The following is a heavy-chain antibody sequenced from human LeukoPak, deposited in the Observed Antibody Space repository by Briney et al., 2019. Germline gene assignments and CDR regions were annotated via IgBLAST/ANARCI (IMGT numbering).Heavy chain of an antibody. CDR1: GFTFSSYS. J-gene: IGHJ4*02. D-gene: IGHD5-24*01. CDR3: ARSEDGYVDY. Sequence: GGSLRLSCADSGFTFSSYSMNWVRQAPGKGLEWVSSISSSSSYIYYADSVKGRFTISRDNAKNSLYLQMNSLRAEDTAVYYCARSEDGYVDYWGQGTLVTVSS. CDR2: ISSSSSYI. V-gene: IGHV3-21*01.